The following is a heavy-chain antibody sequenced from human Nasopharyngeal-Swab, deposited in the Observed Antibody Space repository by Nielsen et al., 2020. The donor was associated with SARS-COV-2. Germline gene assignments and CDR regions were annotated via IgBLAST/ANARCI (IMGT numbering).Heavy chain of an antibody. Sequence: WIRQPPGKGLEWIGYIFYSGSTNYNPSLKSRVTISVDTSKNQSSLKLSSVTAADTAVYYCARVGGSSWYAFDYWGQGTLVTVSS. CDR2: IFYSGST. D-gene: IGHD6-13*01. V-gene: IGHV4-59*01. CDR3: ARVGGSSWYAFDY. J-gene: IGHJ4*02.